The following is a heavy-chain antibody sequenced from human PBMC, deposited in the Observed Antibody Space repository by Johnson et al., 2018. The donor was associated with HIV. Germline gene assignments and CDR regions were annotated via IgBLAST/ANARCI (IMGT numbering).Heavy chain of an antibody. D-gene: IGHD1-26*01. CDR1: GFTLSSYG. J-gene: IGHJ3*02. CDR2: ISYDGSNK. V-gene: IGHV3-30*18. CDR3: AKLVGASDAFDI. Sequence: QGQLVESGGGVVQPGRSLRLSCAASGFTLSSYGMHWVRRAPGKGLEWVAVISYDGSNKYYADSVKGRFTISRDNSKNTLYLQMNSLRAEDTAVYYRAKLVGASDAFDIWGQGTMVTVSS.